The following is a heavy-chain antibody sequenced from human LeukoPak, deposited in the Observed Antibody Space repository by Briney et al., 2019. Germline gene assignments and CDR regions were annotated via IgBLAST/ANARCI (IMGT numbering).Heavy chain of an antibody. CDR2: IIPIFGTA. D-gene: IGHD1-14*01. Sequence: SVKVSCRASGGTFSSYAISWVPQAPGQGLECMGGIIPIFGTANYAQKFQGRVTITTDESTSTAYMELSSLSSEETAVYYCASRKLRIRRYYYMDVWGKGTTVTVSS. J-gene: IGHJ6*03. CDR1: GGTFSSYA. V-gene: IGHV1-69*05. CDR3: ASRKLRIRRYYYMDV.